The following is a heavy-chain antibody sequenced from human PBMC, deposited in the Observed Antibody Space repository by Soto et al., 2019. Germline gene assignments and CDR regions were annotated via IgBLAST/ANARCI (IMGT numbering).Heavy chain of an antibody. J-gene: IGHJ6*02. CDR2: IGAARDP. CDR1: GFTFSNFD. Sequence: GGSLRLSCATSGFTFSNFDMHWVRQVPGKGLEWVSAIGAARDPYYLGSVKGRFTISRENAKNSVYLQMSNLRAGDSAVYYCARAYTGRLPRRADYYYAMDVWGQGTTVNVSS. CDR3: ARAYTGRLPRRADYYYAMDV. D-gene: IGHD2-2*02. V-gene: IGHV3-13*05.